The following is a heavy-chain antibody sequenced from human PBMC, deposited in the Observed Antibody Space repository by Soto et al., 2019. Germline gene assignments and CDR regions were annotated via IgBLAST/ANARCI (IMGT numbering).Heavy chain of an antibody. D-gene: IGHD2-2*02. CDR2: ISAHNGNT. CDR1: GYTFGSYV. CDR3: AGVLQRKLAEGLYPYYGMDG. J-gene: IGHJ6*02. V-gene: IGHV1-18*01. Sequence: QGQLVQSGGEVKKPGASVKVSCKTSGYTFGSYVTTWVRQAPGQGLEWMGWISAHNGNTVYAQNLQGRVTMTTDTSTGTAYMEVRSLRSDETAVYYCAGVLQRKLAEGLYPYYGMDGWGQGTTVTGSS.